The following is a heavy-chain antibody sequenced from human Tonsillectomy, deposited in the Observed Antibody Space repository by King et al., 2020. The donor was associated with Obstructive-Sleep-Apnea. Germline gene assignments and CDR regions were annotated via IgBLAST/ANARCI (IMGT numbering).Heavy chain of an antibody. Sequence: QLQESGPGLVKPSETLSLTCTVSGGSISSSSYYWGWIRQPPGKGLEWIGTIYHTVTTYYNPSLKSRVTLSVDTPKNQFSLKLSSMTAADTAMYYCASPGYCTTTTCYAHFQHWGQGTLVTVSS. CDR3: ASPGYCTTTTCYAHFQH. CDR2: IYHTVTT. J-gene: IGHJ1*01. D-gene: IGHD2-2*01. CDR1: GGSISSSSYY. V-gene: IGHV4-39*01.